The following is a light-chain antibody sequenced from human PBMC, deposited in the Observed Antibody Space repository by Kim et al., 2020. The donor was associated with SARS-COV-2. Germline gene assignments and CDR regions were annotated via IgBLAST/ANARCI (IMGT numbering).Light chain of an antibody. CDR3: CSYAGRSIYV. CDR1: NNEDGGYNL. J-gene: IGLJ1*01. Sequence: GQWITRYGTGANNEDGGYNLVVWYQQQPGKVPKLIIYGVSERRSGVSNRFSGSKAGDTASLTMSGLQNEDEADYYCCSYAGRSIYVFGTGTKVTVL. CDR2: GVS. V-gene: IGLV2-23*02.